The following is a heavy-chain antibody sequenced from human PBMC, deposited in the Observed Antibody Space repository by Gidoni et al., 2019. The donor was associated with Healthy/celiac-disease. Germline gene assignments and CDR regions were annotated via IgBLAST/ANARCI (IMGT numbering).Heavy chain of an antibody. J-gene: IGHJ3*02. D-gene: IGHD6-19*01. CDR2: INPSGGST. Sequence: QVQLVQSGAEVKKPGASVKVSCKASGYTFTSYYMHWVRQAPGQGLEWMGIINPSGGSTSYAQKFQGRVTMTRDTSTSTVYMELSSLRSEDTAVYYCARSKDSSGWYTRSDDAFDIWGQGTMVTVSS. CDR1: GYTFTSYY. V-gene: IGHV1-46*03. CDR3: ARSKDSSGWYTRSDDAFDI.